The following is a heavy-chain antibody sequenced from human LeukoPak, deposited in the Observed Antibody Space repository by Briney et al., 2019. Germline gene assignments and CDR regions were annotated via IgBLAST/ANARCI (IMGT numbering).Heavy chain of an antibody. CDR2: ISGSGGST. V-gene: IGHV3-23*01. CDR1: GVTFSSYA. Sequence: PGGSLRLSCAASGVTFSSYAMSWVRQAPGKGLEWVSAISGSGGSTYYADSVKGRFTISRDNSKNTLYLQMNSLRAEDTAVYYCATPLDAPVTTYYFDYWGQGTLVTVSS. CDR3: ATPLDAPVTTYYFDY. D-gene: IGHD1-1*01. J-gene: IGHJ4*02.